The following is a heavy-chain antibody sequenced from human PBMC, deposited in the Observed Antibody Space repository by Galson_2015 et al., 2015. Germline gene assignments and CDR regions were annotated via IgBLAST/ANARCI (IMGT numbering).Heavy chain of an antibody. CDR3: ARAEAIFGHDY. Sequence: SLRLSCAASGFTFSSYAMHWVRQAPGKGLEWVAVISYDGSNKYYADSVKGRFTISRDDSKNTLYLQMNSLRAEDTAVYYCARAEAIFGHDYWGQGTLVTVSS. CDR1: GFTFSSYA. CDR2: ISYDGSNK. V-gene: IGHV3-30-3*01. J-gene: IGHJ4*02. D-gene: IGHD3-3*01.